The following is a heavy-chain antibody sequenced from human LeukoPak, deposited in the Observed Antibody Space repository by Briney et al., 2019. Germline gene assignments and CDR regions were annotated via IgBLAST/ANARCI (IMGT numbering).Heavy chain of an antibody. CDR3: ARDPNSSDYYNSSGYYQLDAFDI. J-gene: IGHJ3*02. Sequence: GGSLRLSRAASGFTFSSYSMNWVRQAPGKGLEWVSYISSSSSTIYYADSVKGRFTISRDNAKNSLYLQMNSLRAEDTAVYYCARDPNSSDYYNSSGYYQLDAFDIWGQGTMVTVSS. V-gene: IGHV3-48*01. CDR2: ISSSSSTI. D-gene: IGHD3-22*01. CDR1: GFTFSSYS.